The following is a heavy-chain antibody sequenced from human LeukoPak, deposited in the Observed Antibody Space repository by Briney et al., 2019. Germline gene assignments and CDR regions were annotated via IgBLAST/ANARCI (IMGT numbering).Heavy chain of an antibody. CDR1: GFTFGDYA. D-gene: IGHD7-27*01. J-gene: IGHJ6*03. CDR2: VNGRGATT. CDR3: AKAPATGEGYYFYYMDV. Sequence: GGSLRLSCAASGFASGFTFGDYAVSWVRQAPGKGPEWVARVNGRGATTYYADSVSGRFTISRDNSKNTVYLQMISLGADDTAVYFCAKAPATGEGYYFYYMDVWGKGTTVTVSS. V-gene: IGHV3-23*01.